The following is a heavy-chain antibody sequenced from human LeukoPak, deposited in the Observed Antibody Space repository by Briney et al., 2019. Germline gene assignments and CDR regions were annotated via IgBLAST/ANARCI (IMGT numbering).Heavy chain of an antibody. J-gene: IGHJ3*02. Sequence: ASVKVSCKASGYTFTGYYMHWVGQAPGQGLEWRGWINPNSGGTNYEPKFQGRVTMTRDTSISTAYMELSSRRSEDTAVYYCARERPWNDGAFDIWGQGTMVTVSS. CDR1: GYTFTGYY. V-gene: IGHV1-2*02. CDR3: ARERPWNDGAFDI. D-gene: IGHD1-1*01. CDR2: INPNSGGT.